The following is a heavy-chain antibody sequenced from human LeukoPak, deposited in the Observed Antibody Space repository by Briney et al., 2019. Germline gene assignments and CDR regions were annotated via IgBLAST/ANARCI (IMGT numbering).Heavy chain of an antibody. CDR2: INPSGGST. D-gene: IGHD6-13*01. CDR3: ARDLSSSWYDY. J-gene: IGHJ4*02. CDR1: GYTFTGYY. V-gene: IGHV1-46*01. Sequence: GASVKVSCKASGYTFTGYYMHWVRQAPGQGLEWMGWINPSGGSTSYAQKFQGRVTMTRDTSTSTVYMELSSLRSEDTAVYYCARDLSSSWYDYWGQGTLVTVSS.